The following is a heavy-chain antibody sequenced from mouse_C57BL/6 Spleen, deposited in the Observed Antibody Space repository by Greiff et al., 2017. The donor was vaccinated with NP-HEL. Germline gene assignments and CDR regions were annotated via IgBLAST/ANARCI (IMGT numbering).Heavy chain of an antibody. V-gene: IGHV1-64*01. CDR3: ARGATVVDHYFDY. CDR2: IHPNSGST. J-gene: IGHJ2*01. Sequence: VQLQQPGAELVKPGASVKLSCKASGYTFTSYWMHWVKQRPGQGLEWIGMIHPNSGSTNYNEKFKSKATLTVDKSSSTAYMQLSSLTSEDSAVYYCARGATVVDHYFDYWGQGTTLTVSS. D-gene: IGHD1-1*01. CDR1: GYTFTSYW.